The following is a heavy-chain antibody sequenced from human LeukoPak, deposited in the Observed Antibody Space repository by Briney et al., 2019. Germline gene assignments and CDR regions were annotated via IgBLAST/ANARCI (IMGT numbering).Heavy chain of an antibody. Sequence: PETLSLTCTVSGGSISSYYWSWIRQLPGKGLEWIGYIYYSGSTNYNPSLKSRVTISVDTSKNQFSLKLSSVTAADTAVYYCARESEGVDYWGQGTLVTVSS. D-gene: IGHD3-3*01. CDR1: GGSISSYY. CDR3: ARESEGVDY. J-gene: IGHJ4*02. V-gene: IGHV4-59*01. CDR2: IYYSGST.